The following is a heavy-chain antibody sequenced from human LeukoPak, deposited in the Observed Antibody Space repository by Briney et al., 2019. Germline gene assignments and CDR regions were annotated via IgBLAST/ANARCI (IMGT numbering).Heavy chain of an antibody. J-gene: IGHJ4*02. V-gene: IGHV4-59*01. Sequence: SETLSLTCTVSGRALSSYYWIWLRQPPGKGLEWIGYIYSSGSTNYNPSLKSRVTISIDTSKNQFSLKLTSVTAADTAVYFCARDRRGYGSGSSPYYFDRWGQGGVVTVSS. CDR2: IYSSGST. CDR3: ARDRRGYGSGSSPYYFDR. CDR1: GRALSSYY. D-gene: IGHD3-10*01.